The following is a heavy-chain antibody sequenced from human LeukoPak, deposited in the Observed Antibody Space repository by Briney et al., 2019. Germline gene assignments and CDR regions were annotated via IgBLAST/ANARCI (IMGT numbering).Heavy chain of an antibody. CDR2: ISYDGSNK. Sequence: PGRSLRLSRAASGFTFSSYAMHWVRQAPGKGLEWVAVISYDGSNKYYADSVRGRFTISRDNSKNTLYLQMNSLRAEDTAVYYCAREGYSYGYYFDYWGQGTLVTVSS. CDR1: GFTFSSYA. D-gene: IGHD5-18*01. J-gene: IGHJ4*02. V-gene: IGHV3-30*04. CDR3: AREGYSYGYYFDY.